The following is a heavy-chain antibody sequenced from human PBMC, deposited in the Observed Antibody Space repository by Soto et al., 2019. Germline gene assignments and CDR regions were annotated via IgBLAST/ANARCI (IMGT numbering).Heavy chain of an antibody. Sequence: AETLSLTCTVSGGSISSSSYYWGWIRQPPGKGLEWIGSIYYSGSTYYNPSLKSRVTISVDTSKNQFSLKLSSVTAADTAVYYCARGSIAVAGTKGWFDPWGQGTLVTVSS. D-gene: IGHD6-19*01. CDR2: IYYSGST. CDR1: GGSISSSSYY. CDR3: ARGSIAVAGTKGWFDP. V-gene: IGHV4-39*01. J-gene: IGHJ5*02.